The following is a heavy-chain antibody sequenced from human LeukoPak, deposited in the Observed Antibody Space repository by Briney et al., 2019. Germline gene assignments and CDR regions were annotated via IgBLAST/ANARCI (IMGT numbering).Heavy chain of an antibody. V-gene: IGHV1-69*05. D-gene: IGHD1-26*01. J-gene: IGHJ6*02. CDR1: GGTFSSYA. CDR3: ARDQKVGATPYFGMDV. CDR2: IIPIFGTA. Sequence: SVKVSCKASGGTFSSYAISWVRQAPGQGLEWMGGIIPIFGTANYAQKFQGRVTITTDESTSTAYMELSSLRSEDTAMYYCARDQKVGATPYFGMDVWGQGTTVTVSS.